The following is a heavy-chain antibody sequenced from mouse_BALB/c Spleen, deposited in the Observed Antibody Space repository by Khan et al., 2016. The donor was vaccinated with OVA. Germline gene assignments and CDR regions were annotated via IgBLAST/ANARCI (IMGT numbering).Heavy chain of an antibody. CDR3: ARDYWFVY. V-gene: IGHV5-6-5*01. CDR2: ISTGDTT. CDR1: GFTFSNYA. J-gene: IGHJ3*01. Sequence: EVELVESGGGLVKPGGSLKVSCAASGFTFSNYAMSWVRQTPEKRLEWVASISTGDTTYYPDSVKGRFTISRDNARNIPYLQMSSLRSDDTAMYYCARDYWFVYWGQGTLVTVSA.